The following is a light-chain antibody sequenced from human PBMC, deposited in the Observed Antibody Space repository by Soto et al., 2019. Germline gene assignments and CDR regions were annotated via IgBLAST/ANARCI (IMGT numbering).Light chain of an antibody. CDR3: SSFAGSPVV. CDR1: SSDVGEENY. Sequence: QSVLTQPPSASGSPGQSVTITCSGTSSDVGEENYVSWYQQHPGKVPKLILYEVSKRPSGVPDRFSGSRSVNTASLTVSGLQAEDEADDYCSSFAGSPVVFGGGTKLTVL. V-gene: IGLV2-8*01. J-gene: IGLJ2*01. CDR2: EVS.